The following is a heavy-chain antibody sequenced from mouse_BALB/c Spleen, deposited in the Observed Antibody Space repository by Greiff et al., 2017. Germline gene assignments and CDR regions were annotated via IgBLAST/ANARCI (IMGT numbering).Heavy chain of an antibody. Sequence: EVKLMESGGGLVQPGGSLKLSCAASGFTFSSYGMSWVRQTPDKRLELVATINSNGGSTYYPDSVKGRFTISRDNAKNTLYLQMSSLKSEDTAMYYCARWIYYGSSFDYWGQGTTLTVSS. D-gene: IGHD1-1*01. CDR2: INSNGGST. J-gene: IGHJ2*01. CDR3: ARWIYYGSSFDY. CDR1: GFTFSSYG. V-gene: IGHV5-6-3*01.